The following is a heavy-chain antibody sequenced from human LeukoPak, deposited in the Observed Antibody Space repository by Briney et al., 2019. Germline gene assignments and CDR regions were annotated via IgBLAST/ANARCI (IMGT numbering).Heavy chain of an antibody. D-gene: IGHD6-13*01. J-gene: IGHJ4*02. CDR3: ARDAGAGFDY. CDR2: FSDGST. CDR1: GFTFSSYG. Sequence: GGTLRLSCAASGFTFSSYGMTWVRQAPGKGLEWASGFSDGSTYYADSVKGRFTISRDNSKNTLFLQMNSLSAEDTAVYYCARDAGAGFDYWGQGALVTVSS. V-gene: IGHV3-23*01.